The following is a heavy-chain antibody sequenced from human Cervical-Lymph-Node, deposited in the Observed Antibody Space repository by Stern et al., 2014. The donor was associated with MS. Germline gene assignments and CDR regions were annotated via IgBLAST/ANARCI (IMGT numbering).Heavy chain of an antibody. V-gene: IGHV3-21*06. J-gene: IGHJ5*02. D-gene: IGHD1-1*01. CDR1: GFVFSDHN. CDR3: ARGLDWFDP. Sequence: EVQLVESGGGLVKPGGSLRLSCAASGFVFSDHNMNWVRQAPEKGLERGSSISSASTFIYDADSVKGRFTISRDNANNLLFLQMDSLRVEDTAVYYCARGLDWFDPWGQGTLVTVSS. CDR2: ISSASTFI.